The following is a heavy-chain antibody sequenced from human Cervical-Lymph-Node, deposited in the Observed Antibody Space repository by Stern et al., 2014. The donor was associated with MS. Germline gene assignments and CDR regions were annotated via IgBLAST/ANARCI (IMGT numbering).Heavy chain of an antibody. CDR3: ARQRTTGHMDFDY. D-gene: IGHD1-1*01. V-gene: IGHV1-46*01. CDR1: GYTFTTYF. CDR2: INTSDGDT. J-gene: IGHJ4*02. Sequence: VQLVESGAEVKKPGASVNVSCKASGYTFTTYFVHGVRQAPGQGLEWMGIINTSDGDTSYIRSFQGRVTMTRDTSANTVYLRLSNLKSEDTAVYYCARQRTTGHMDFDYWGQGTLVTVSS.